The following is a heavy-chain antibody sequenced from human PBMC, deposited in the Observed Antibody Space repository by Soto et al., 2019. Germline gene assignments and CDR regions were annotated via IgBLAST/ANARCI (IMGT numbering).Heavy chain of an antibody. CDR3: ARVSSGGGVVSYFDY. CDR2: IYYSGST. D-gene: IGHD3-16*01. V-gene: IGHV4-61*01. CDR1: GGSVSSGSYY. J-gene: IGHJ4*02. Sequence: QVQLQESGPGLVKPSETLSLTCTVSGGSVSSGSYYWSWIRQPPGKGLECIGYIYYSGSTNYNPSLKSQVPISGDTSKNQLSLKLSSVAAGHTAVYYCARVSSGGGVVSYFDYLGQGTLVTVSS.